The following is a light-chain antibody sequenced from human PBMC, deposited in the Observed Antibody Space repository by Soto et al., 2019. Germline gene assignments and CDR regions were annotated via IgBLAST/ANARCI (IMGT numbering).Light chain of an antibody. CDR3: QQYHSYPHS. J-gene: IGKJ1*01. CDR1: QGISSY. CDR2: AAS. Sequence: AIRMTQSPSSFSASTGDRVTITCRASQGISSYLAWYQQKPGKAPKLLIYAASTLQSGVPSRFSGSGSGTDFTLTISCLQSEDFATYYCQQYHSYPHSFGQGTKVEIK. V-gene: IGKV1-8*01.